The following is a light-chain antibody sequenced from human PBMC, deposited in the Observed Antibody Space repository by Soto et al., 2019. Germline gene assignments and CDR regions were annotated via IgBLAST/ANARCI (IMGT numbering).Light chain of an antibody. V-gene: IGLV2-14*01. J-gene: IGLJ1*01. CDR1: SSDVGGYNY. Sequence: QSALTQPASVSGSPGQSITISCTGTSSDVGGYNYVSWYQQHPGKAPKLMIYEVSNRPSGVSNRFSGSKSGNTASLTISGLQAEDEADYYCSSYTNTNTPHVFGTGTKVTVL. CDR2: EVS. CDR3: SSYTNTNTPHV.